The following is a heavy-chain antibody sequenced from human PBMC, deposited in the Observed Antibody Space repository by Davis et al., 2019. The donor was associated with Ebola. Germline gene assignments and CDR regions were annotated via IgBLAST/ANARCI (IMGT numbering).Heavy chain of an antibody. V-gene: IGHV1-46*01. CDR3: ARGVLDNYYGRTAYYPTWFNP. J-gene: IGHJ5*02. CDR1: GYTFTTYY. CDR2: INPSVGKA. D-gene: IGHD3-22*01. Sequence: ASVKVSCKASGYTFTTYYIHWVRQAPGQGPEWVGTINPSVGKATYAQKFQGRVTVTRDTSTSTVYMELTSLTSEDTAVYYCARGVLDNYYGRTAYYPTWFNPWGQGTLVTVSS.